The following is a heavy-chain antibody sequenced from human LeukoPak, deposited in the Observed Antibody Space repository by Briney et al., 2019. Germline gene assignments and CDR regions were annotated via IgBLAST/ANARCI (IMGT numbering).Heavy chain of an antibody. CDR3: AREVIVGATTDYYYYYGMDV. D-gene: IGHD1-26*01. V-gene: IGHV1-46*01. Sequence: ASVKVSCKASGYTFTSYYMHWVRQAPGQGLEWMGIINPSGGSISYAQKFQGRVTMTRDTSTSTVYMELSSLRSEDTAVYYCAREVIVGATTDYYYYYGMDVWGQGTTVTVSS. CDR1: GYTFTSYY. J-gene: IGHJ6*02. CDR2: INPSGGSI.